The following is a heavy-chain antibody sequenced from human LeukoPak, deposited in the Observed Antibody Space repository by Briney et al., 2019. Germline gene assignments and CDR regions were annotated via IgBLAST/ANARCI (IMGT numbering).Heavy chain of an antibody. CDR2: ISWNSGSI. CDR1: GFTFDEHG. Sequence: GRSLRLSCAGSGFTFDEHGMHWVRQAPGKGLEWVSGISWNSGSIAYADSVKGRFTISRDNAKNLLFLQMSSLRAADTALYYCVKGHCSSSSCFPNYYYYMDVWGTGTTVTVSS. V-gene: IGHV3-9*01. CDR3: VKGHCSSSSCFPNYYYYMDV. J-gene: IGHJ6*03. D-gene: IGHD2-15*01.